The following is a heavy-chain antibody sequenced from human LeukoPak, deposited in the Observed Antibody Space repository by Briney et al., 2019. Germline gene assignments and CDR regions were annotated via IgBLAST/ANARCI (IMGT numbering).Heavy chain of an antibody. V-gene: IGHV2-70*01. Sequence: QSGPTLLNPPPTLTLTFTFSGFSLGTSGMCVSWIRQPPGKALEWLALIDWDEDKYYSTSLKTRLTISKDTSKNQVVLTMTNMDPVDTATYYCARMPLWDTAMVDAPFDYWGQGTLVTVSS. CDR1: GFSLGTSGMC. CDR3: ARMPLWDTAMVDAPFDY. J-gene: IGHJ4*02. D-gene: IGHD5-18*01. CDR2: IDWDEDK.